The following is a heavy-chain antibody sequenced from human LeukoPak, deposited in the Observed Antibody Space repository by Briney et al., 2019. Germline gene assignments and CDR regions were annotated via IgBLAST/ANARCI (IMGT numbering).Heavy chain of an antibody. J-gene: IGHJ4*02. CDR1: GGSFSGYY. Sequence: SETLSLTCAVYGGSFSGYYWSWIRQPPGKGLEWIGEINHSGSTDYNPSLKSRVTISVDTSKNQFSLKLSSVTAADTAVYYCARGNQYDFWSGHRHYYFDYWGQGTLVTVSS. D-gene: IGHD3/OR15-3a*01. V-gene: IGHV4-34*01. CDR3: ARGNQYDFWSGHRHYYFDY. CDR2: INHSGST.